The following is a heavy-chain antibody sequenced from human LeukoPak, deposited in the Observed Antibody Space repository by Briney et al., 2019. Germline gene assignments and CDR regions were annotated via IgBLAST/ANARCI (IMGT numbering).Heavy chain of an antibody. V-gene: IGHV4-34*01. CDR1: GGSFSGYY. CDR3: ARYTSHVSPAAAGIEY. J-gene: IGHJ4*02. D-gene: IGHD6-13*01. Sequence: SETLSLTCAVYGGSFSGYYWSWIRQPPVKGLEWIGEINHSGSTNYNPSLKSRVTISVDTSKNQFSLKLSSVTAADTAVYYCARYTSHVSPAAAGIEYWGQGTLVTVSS. CDR2: INHSGST.